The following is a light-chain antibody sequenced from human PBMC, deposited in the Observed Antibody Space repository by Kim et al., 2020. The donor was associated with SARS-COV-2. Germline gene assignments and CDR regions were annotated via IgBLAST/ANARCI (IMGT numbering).Light chain of an antibody. Sequence: SVALGHTVRITCQGDSLRNYYASWYQQKLAQAPVLVIYGENNRPSGIPDRFSGSSSANTAALTITGAQAEDEADYYCNSRDSSGYVFGTGTKVTVL. CDR2: GEN. V-gene: IGLV3-19*01. CDR1: SLRNYY. J-gene: IGLJ1*01. CDR3: NSRDSSGYV.